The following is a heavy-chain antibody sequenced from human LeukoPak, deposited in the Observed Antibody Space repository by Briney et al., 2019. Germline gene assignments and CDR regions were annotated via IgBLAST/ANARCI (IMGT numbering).Heavy chain of an antibody. CDR3: ARIAAAGTYLDY. D-gene: IGHD6-13*01. J-gene: IGHJ4*02. Sequence: GASVKVSCKASGGTFSSYANSWVRQAPGQGLEWMGGIIPIFGTANYAQKFQGRVTITADKSTSTAYMELSSLRSEDTAVYYCARIAAAGTYLDYWGQGTLVTVSS. CDR2: IIPIFGTA. CDR1: GGTFSSYA. V-gene: IGHV1-69*06.